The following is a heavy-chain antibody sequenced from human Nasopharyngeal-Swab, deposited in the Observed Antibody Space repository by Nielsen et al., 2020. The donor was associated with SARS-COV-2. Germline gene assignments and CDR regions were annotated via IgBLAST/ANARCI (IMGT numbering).Heavy chain of an antibody. CDR2: ISGRTTCI. J-gene: IGHJ4*02. V-gene: IGHV3-21*01. Sequence: GGSLRLSCAASGFTFSTYNMHWVRQAPGKGLEWVSSISGRTTCIYYADSMKGRFTISRDNAKNSLYLQMSSLRAEDTAIYYCARGGQQPLWGQGTLVTVSS. CDR3: ARGGQQPL. D-gene: IGHD6-13*01. CDR1: GFTFSTYN.